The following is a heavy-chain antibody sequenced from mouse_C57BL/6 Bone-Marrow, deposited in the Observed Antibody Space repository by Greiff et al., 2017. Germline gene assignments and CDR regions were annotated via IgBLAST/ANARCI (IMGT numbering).Heavy chain of an antibody. V-gene: IGHV5-6*01. CDR1: GFTFSSYG. Sequence: EVKLVESGGDLVKPGGSLKLSCAASGFTFSSYGMSWVRQTPDKRLEWVATISSGGSYTYYPDSVKGRFTISRDNAKNTLYLQMSSLKSEDTAMYYCARQEDWGYAMDYWGQGTSVTVSS. CDR3: ARQEDWGYAMDY. J-gene: IGHJ4*01. CDR2: ISSGGSYT.